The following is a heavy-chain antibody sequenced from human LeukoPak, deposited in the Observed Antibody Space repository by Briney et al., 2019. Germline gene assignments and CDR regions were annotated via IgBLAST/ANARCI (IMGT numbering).Heavy chain of an antibody. D-gene: IGHD2-2*01. CDR1: GGSFSGYY. V-gene: IGHV4-34*01. CDR3: ARICSSTSCLVDY. Sequence: KPSETLSLTCAVYGGSFSGYYWSWIRQPPGKGLEWIGSMSYSGSTYYNPSLKSRVTISVDTSKNQFSLKLSSVTAADTAVYYCARICSSTSCLVDYWGQGTLVTVSS. CDR2: MSYSGST. J-gene: IGHJ4*02.